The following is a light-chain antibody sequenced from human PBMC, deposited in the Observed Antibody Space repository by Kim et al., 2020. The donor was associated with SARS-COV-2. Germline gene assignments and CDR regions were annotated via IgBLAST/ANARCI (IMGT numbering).Light chain of an antibody. CDR1: SSLVGNYNY. Sequence: QSALTQPASVSGSPGQSITISCTGTSSLVGNYNYVSWYQQHPDKAPKLIIYDVSYRPSGVSTRFSGSKSGNTASLTISGLQAADEADCYCTSYTGANTVVFGGGTQLTVL. V-gene: IGLV2-14*03. CDR3: TSYTGANTVV. J-gene: IGLJ2*01. CDR2: DVS.